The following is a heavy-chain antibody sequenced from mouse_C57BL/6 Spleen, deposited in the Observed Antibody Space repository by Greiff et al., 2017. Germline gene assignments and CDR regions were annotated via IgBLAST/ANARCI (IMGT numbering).Heavy chain of an antibody. V-gene: IGHV1-55*01. J-gene: IGHJ2*01. CDR3: ARGYGYDVYFDY. CDR2: IYPGSGST. CDR1: GYTFTSYW. D-gene: IGHD2-2*01. Sequence: QVQLQQPGAELVKPGASVKMSCKASGYTFTSYWITWVKQRPGQGLEWIGDIYPGSGSTNYNEKFKSKATLTVDTSSSTAYMQLSSLTSEDSAVYYCARGYGYDVYFDYWGQGTTLTVAS.